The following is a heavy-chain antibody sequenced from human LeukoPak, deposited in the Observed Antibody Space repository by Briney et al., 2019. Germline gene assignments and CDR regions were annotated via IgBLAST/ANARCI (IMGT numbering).Heavy chain of an antibody. CDR1: GFTVSSNY. CDR3: VRAPPYSSASWGYYGMDV. V-gene: IGHV3-53*01. Sequence: GGSLRLSCAASGFTVSSNYMSWVRQAPGKGLEWVSVIYSGGSTNYADSVKGRFTISRDNSKNTLYLQMNSLSAGDTAVYYCVRAPPYSSASWGYYGMDVWGQGTTVTVSS. D-gene: IGHD6-19*01. CDR2: IYSGGST. J-gene: IGHJ6*02.